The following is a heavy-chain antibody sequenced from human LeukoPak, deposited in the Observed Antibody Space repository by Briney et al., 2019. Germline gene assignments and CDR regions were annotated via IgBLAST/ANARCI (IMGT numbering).Heavy chain of an antibody. CDR2: ISAYNGNT. CDR1: GGTFSSYA. J-gene: IGHJ6*03. D-gene: IGHD3/OR15-3a*01. Sequence: GASVKVSCKASGGTFSSYAISWVRQAPGQGLEWMGWISAYNGNTDYAQKFQGRVTMTTDTSTSTAYMELRSLRSDDTAVYYCARMDLAPMDVWGKGTTVTVSS. CDR3: ARMDLAPMDV. V-gene: IGHV1-18*01.